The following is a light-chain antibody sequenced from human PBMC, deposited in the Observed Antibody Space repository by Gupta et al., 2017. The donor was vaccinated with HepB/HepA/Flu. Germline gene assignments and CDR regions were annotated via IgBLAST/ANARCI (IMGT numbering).Light chain of an antibody. CDR1: NIGSKS. Sequence: SYVLTQPPSVSEAPGKTATITCGGNNIGSKSVHWYQQKPGQAPVVVVYNDNDRPSGIPERFSGSNSGNTATLTISRVEAGDEADYYCQVWDTNSDQLVVFGGGTKLTVL. CDR2: NDN. V-gene: IGLV3-21*03. J-gene: IGLJ2*01. CDR3: QVWDTNSDQLVV.